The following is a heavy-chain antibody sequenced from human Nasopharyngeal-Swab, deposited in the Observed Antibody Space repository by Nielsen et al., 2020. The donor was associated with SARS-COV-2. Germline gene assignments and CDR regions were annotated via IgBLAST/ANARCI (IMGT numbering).Heavy chain of an antibody. CDR2: TYYRSKWYN. CDR1: GDSVSSSSAA. J-gene: IGHJ6*03. D-gene: IGHD4-17*01. CDR3: ARARGAYGDYCYYYYPDV. V-gene: IGHV6-1*01. Sequence: SQTLSLTCAISGDSVSSSSAAWNWIRQSPSRGIEWLGRTYYRSKWYNDYAVSVKSRITINPDTSKNQFSLHLNSVTPEDTAVYYCARARGAYGDYCYYYYPDVWGKGTTVTVSS.